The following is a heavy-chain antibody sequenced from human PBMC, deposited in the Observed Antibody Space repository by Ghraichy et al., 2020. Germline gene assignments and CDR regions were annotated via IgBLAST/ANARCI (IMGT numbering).Heavy chain of an antibody. CDR2: ISYDGSNK. J-gene: IGHJ6*02. Sequence: GGSLRLPCAASGFTFSSYAMHWVRQAPGKGLEWVAVISYDGSNKYYVDSVKGRFTISRDNSKNTLYLQMNSLRAEDTAVYYCAREYYYGSGSSKKNYYYGMDVWGQGTTVTVSS. V-gene: IGHV3-30*04. CDR1: GFTFSSYA. CDR3: AREYYYGSGSSKKNYYYGMDV. D-gene: IGHD3-10*01.